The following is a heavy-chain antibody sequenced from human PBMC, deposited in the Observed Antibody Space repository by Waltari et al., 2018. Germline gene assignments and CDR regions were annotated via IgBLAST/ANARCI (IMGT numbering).Heavy chain of an antibody. Sequence: EVQLVESGGGLVQPGGSLRLSCAASGFTFSSFWMHWVRQAPGKGLVWVSRINNDGSSTTYADSVKGRFTISRDNAKNTLYLQMNSLRAEDTAVYYCARAGRTANWFDPWGQGTLVTVSS. CDR3: ARAGRTANWFDP. J-gene: IGHJ5*02. V-gene: IGHV3-74*03. CDR2: INNDGSST. CDR1: GFTFSSFW.